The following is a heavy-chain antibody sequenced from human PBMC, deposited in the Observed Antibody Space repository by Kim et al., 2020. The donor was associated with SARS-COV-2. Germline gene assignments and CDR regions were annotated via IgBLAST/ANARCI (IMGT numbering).Heavy chain of an antibody. CDR3: LMATFDY. V-gene: IGHV7-4-1*02. D-gene: IGHD5-12*01. CDR2: TTGNP. Sequence: TTGNPTYAQGFTGRFVFSLDTSVSTAYLQISSLKAEDTAVYYCLMATFDYWGQGTLVTVSS. J-gene: IGHJ4*02.